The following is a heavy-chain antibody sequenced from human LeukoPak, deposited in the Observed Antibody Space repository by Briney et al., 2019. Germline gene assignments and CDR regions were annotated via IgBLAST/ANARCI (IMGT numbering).Heavy chain of an antibody. Sequence: ASVKVSCKASGGTFSSYAISWVRQAPGQGLEWMGGIIPIFGTANYAQKFQGRVTITADESTSTAYMELSSLRSEDTAVYYCARDYEGYCSSTSCYTFGYWGQGTLVTVSS. J-gene: IGHJ4*02. CDR1: GGTFSSYA. CDR3: ARDYEGYCSSTSCYTFGY. CDR2: IIPIFGTA. V-gene: IGHV1-69*13. D-gene: IGHD2-2*02.